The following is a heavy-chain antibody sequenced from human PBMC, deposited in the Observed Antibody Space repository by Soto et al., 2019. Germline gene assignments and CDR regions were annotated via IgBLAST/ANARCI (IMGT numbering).Heavy chain of an antibody. CDR2: ISGSGGST. D-gene: IGHD3-10*01. CDR3: AKVNGSGISLPAY. CDR1: GFTFSSYA. J-gene: IGHJ4*02. V-gene: IGHV3-23*01. Sequence: GSLRLSCAASGFTFSSYAMSWVRQAPGKGLEWVSAISGSGGSTYYADSVKGRFIISRDNSKNTLYLQMNSLRAEDTAVYYCAKVNGSGISLPAYWGQGTLVTVSS.